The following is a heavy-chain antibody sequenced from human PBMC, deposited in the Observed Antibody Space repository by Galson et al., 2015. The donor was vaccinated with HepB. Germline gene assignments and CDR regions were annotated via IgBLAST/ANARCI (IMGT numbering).Heavy chain of an antibody. V-gene: IGHV6-1*01. Sequence: CAISGDSVSSNSAAWNWIRQSPSRGLEWLGRTYYRSKWYNDYAVSVKSRITINPDTSKNQFSLKLSSVTAADTAVYYCARVNIDYYGSGSYLGYYYYYYMDVWGKGTTVTVSS. CDR1: GDSVSSNSAA. J-gene: IGHJ6*03. D-gene: IGHD3-10*01. CDR2: TYYRSKWYN. CDR3: ARVNIDYYGSGSYLGYYYYYYMDV.